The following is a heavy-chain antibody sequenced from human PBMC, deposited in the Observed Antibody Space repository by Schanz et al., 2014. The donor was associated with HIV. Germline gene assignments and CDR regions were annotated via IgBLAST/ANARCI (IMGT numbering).Heavy chain of an antibody. J-gene: IGHJ4*02. CDR2: ISWKSDSI. V-gene: IGHV3-9*01. CDR3: ARGGIWEWDQPDFDY. Sequence: VKLVESGGGLVQPGRSLRLSCAASGFTFDDYVMHWVRQAPGKGLEWVSGISWKSDSIGYADSVKGRFTISRDNAKNTLYLQMNSLRAEDTAVYYCARGGIWEWDQPDFDYWGQGTLVTVSS. D-gene: IGHD2-15*01. CDR1: GFTFDDYV.